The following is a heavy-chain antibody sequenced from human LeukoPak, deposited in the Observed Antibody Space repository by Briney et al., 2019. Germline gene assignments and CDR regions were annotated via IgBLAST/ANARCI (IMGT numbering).Heavy chain of an antibody. J-gene: IGHJ4*02. V-gene: IGHV4-34*01. CDR3: ARHRITMVRGVIITFRGDYGYDY. CDR2: INHSGST. D-gene: IGHD3-10*01. CDR1: GGSFSGYY. Sequence: SETLSHACAVYGGSFSGYYWSWIRQPPGKGLEWIGEINHSGSTNYNPSLKSRVTISVDTSKNQFSLKLSSVTAADTAVYYCARHRITMVRGVIITFRGDYGYDYRGQGTLVTVSS.